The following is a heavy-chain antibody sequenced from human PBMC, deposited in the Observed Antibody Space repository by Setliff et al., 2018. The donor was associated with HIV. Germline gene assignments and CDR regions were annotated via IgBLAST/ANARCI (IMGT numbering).Heavy chain of an antibody. J-gene: IGHJ3*02. V-gene: IGHV4-59*02. CDR3: ARPIVRGLEAFDI. Sequence: SETLSLTCTVSGASVGSHSWSWIRQSPGRGLEWIGSFYVSGNTHYNPSLKSRVSFSIDTSKNQFSLRLGSLTAADTAIFYCARPIVRGLEAFDIWGQGTLVTV. D-gene: IGHD3-10*01. CDR2: FYVSGNT. CDR1: GASVGSHS.